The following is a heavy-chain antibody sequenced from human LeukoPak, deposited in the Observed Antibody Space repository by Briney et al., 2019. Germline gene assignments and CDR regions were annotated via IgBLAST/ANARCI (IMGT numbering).Heavy chain of an antibody. J-gene: IGHJ5*02. V-gene: IGHV1-2*02. Sequence: ASVKVSCKASGYTFTGYYMHWVRQAPGQGLEWMGWVNPNSGGTNYAQKFQGRVTMTRDTSISTAYMELSRLRSDDTAVYYCARDRSRGDSRGHFDHWGQGTLVTVSS. D-gene: IGHD4-17*01. CDR3: ARDRSRGDSRGHFDH. CDR2: VNPNSGGT. CDR1: GYTFTGYY.